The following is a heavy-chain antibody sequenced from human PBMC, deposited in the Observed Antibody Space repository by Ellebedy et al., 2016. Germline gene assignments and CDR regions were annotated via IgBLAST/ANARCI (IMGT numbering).Heavy chain of an antibody. CDR2: IKQDGSEE. CDR3: ARVKAYSSGWPFDY. V-gene: IGHV3-7*01. CDR1: GFTVSSYW. J-gene: IGHJ4*02. D-gene: IGHD6-19*01. Sequence: GGSLRLSCTDSGFTVSSYWMQWVRQAPGKGLEWVANIKQDGSEEYYVDSVKGRFTISRDNARKSLYLQMNSLRSEDTAVYYCARVKAYSSGWPFDYWGQGTLVTVSS.